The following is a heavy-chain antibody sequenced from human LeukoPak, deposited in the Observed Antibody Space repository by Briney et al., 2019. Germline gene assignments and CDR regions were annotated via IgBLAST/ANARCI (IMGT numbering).Heavy chain of an antibody. D-gene: IGHD1-26*01. CDR2: LLYNGNT. J-gene: IGHJ6*02. CDR3: TRRGSGNGGTYAGMDV. CDR1: GGSISSDVHY. V-gene: IGHV4-39*01. Sequence: KPSETLSLTCTVAGGSISSDVHYWDWIRQPPGKGLEWIGSLLYNGNTWYNPSLESRVTISVDTSENQFSLRLTSVNAADTALYFCTRRGSGNGGTYAGMDVWGPGTSVTVSS.